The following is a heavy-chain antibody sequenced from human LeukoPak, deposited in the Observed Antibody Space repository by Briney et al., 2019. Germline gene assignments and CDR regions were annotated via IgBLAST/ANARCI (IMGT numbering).Heavy chain of an antibody. Sequence: PSEILSLTCTVSGGSISSYYWSWIRQPAGKGLEWIGRIYTSGSTNYNPSLKSRVTMSVDTSKNQFSLKLSSVTAADTAVYYCARGLPGMPGIAVAGTGTYYYYYMDVWGKGTTVTISS. J-gene: IGHJ6*03. CDR3: ARGLPGMPGIAVAGTGTYYYYYMDV. V-gene: IGHV4-4*07. CDR1: GGSISSYY. CDR2: IYTSGST. D-gene: IGHD6-19*01.